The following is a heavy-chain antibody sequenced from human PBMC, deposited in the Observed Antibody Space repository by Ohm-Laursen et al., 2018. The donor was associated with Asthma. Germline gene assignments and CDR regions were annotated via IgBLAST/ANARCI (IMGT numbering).Heavy chain of an antibody. Sequence: GSLRLSCAAFGFTFSSYSMNWVRQAPGKGLEWVSSISSSSSYIYYADSVKGRFTISRDNAKNSLYLQMNSLRAEDTAVYYCARADDYGDYGVFLDYWGQGTLVTVSS. CDR3: ARADDYGDYGVFLDY. CDR1: GFTFSSYS. CDR2: ISSSSSYI. V-gene: IGHV3-21*01. J-gene: IGHJ4*02. D-gene: IGHD4-17*01.